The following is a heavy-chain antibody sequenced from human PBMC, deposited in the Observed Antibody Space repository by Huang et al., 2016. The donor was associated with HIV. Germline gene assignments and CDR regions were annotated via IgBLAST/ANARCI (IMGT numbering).Heavy chain of an antibody. CDR3: ATQRAFHYDSSGYPYAFDI. Sequence: EVQLVQSGAEVKKPGESLNISCKGSGYSFTTYWIGWVRQMPGKGLEWMGVIFPGDSHTRYSPSFRGQVTISADKSISTAYLQWSSLKASDTAMYYCATQRAFHYDSSGYPYAFDIWGQGTLVTVSS. CDR2: IFPGDSHT. D-gene: IGHD3-22*01. CDR1: GYSFTTYW. J-gene: IGHJ3*02. V-gene: IGHV5-51*01.